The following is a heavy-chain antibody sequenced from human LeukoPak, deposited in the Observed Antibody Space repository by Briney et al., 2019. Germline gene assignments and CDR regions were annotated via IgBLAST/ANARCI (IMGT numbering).Heavy chain of an antibody. Sequence: ESLKISCKASGYSFSSYWIGWVRQMPGKGLEWMAIINPGDYDARYSPSFQGQVTVSADRSISTAYMQWSTLKASDTATYYCTKAPTSSLSFFDFWGQGTRVTVSS. J-gene: IGHJ4*02. CDR1: GYSFSSYW. CDR2: INPGDYDA. D-gene: IGHD5-24*01. V-gene: IGHV5-51*01. CDR3: TKAPTSSLSFFDF.